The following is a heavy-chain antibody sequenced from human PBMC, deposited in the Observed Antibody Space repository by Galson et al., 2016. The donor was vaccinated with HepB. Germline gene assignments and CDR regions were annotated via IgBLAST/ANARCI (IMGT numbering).Heavy chain of an antibody. J-gene: IGHJ4*02. CDR3: ARGQEQQDGYDY. Sequence: LSLTCAVSGASINNRNWWSWVRQPPGQGLEWIGEVYRSGSANYKPSLRSRVTMSVDKSKNQFSLRWTSVTAADTAVYYCARGQEQQDGYDYWGQGTLVTVSA. CDR2: VYRSGSA. D-gene: IGHD6-25*01. V-gene: IGHV4-4*02. CDR1: GASINNRNW.